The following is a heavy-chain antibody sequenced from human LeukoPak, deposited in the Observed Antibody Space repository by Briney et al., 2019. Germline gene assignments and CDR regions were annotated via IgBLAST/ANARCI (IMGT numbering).Heavy chain of an antibody. J-gene: IGHJ4*02. Sequence: SETLSLTCTVSGGSISSYYWSWIRQPAGKELEWIGRIHPSGSTDCNPSLRSRVTLSVDTSKNQFSLNLSSVTAADTAVYYCARTVAPDVMGAFDYWGQGTLVTVSS. CDR2: IHPSGST. D-gene: IGHD2-2*01. V-gene: IGHV4-4*07. CDR1: GGSISSYY. CDR3: ARTVAPDVMGAFDY.